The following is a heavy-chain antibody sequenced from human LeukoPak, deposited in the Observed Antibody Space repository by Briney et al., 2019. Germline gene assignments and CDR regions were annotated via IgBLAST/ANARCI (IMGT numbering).Heavy chain of an antibody. Sequence: GGSLRLSCAVSGFTSKTSAMSWVRQAPGKGLEWVSGISRSGDGTYYAASVKGRFTISRDNSKNTLYLQMNSLRAEDTAVYYCAKDLLHMVRGGGPPGDYWGQGTLVTVSS. CDR1: GFTSKTSA. V-gene: IGHV3-23*01. CDR3: AKDLLHMVRGGGPPGDY. CDR2: ISRSGDGT. J-gene: IGHJ4*02. D-gene: IGHD3-10*01.